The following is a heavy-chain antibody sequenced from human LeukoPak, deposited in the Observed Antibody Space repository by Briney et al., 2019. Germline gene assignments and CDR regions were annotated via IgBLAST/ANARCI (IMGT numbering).Heavy chain of an antibody. D-gene: IGHD5-18*01. CDR3: AKSQIQLWFSGYFQH. Sequence: PGGSLRLSYAASGFTFSSYGMHWVRQAPGKGLEWVAFIRYDGSNKYYADSVKGRFTISRDNSKNTLYLQMNSLRAEDTAVYYCAKSQIQLWFSGYFQHWGQGTLVTVSS. V-gene: IGHV3-30*02. CDR2: IRYDGSNK. CDR1: GFTFSSYG. J-gene: IGHJ1*01.